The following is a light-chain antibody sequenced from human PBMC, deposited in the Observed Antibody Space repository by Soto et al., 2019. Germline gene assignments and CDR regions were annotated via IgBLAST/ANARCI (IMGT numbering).Light chain of an antibody. CDR1: TTDVGSHNF. CDR3: SSFTNSILV. J-gene: IGLJ3*02. CDR2: EVT. Sequence: QSVLTQPASVSGSPGQSITISCTGTTTDVGSHNFVSWYLQLPGKAPKLLIYEVTNRPSGTSNRFSGSKSGNTASLTISGLQADDEADYYCSSFTNSILVFGGGTQLTVL. V-gene: IGLV2-14*01.